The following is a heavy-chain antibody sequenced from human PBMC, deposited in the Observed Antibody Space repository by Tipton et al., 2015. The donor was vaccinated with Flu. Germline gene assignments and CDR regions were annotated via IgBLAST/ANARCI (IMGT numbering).Heavy chain of an antibody. V-gene: IGHV5-51*01. D-gene: IGHD4-17*01. CDR3: VRRGDDYGWYFDL. CDR2: IFPDDSDT. Sequence: QLVQSGAEVKKPGESLRISCKASGYKFANNWIGWVRQMPGKGLEWVGIIFPDDSDTKYSPSVEGQVTISVDKSSRTAFLQWSSLKASDTAMYYCVRRGDDYGWYFDLWGRGTLVTVSS. J-gene: IGHJ2*01. CDR1: GYKFANNW.